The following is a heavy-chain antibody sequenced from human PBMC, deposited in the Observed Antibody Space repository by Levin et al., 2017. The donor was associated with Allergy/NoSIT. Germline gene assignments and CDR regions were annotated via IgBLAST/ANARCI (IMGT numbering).Heavy chain of an antibody. CDR2: IYSDGSST. CDR3: ARDPWGHWYFDL. CDR1: GFTFSQYW. Sequence: AGGSLRLSCAASGFTFSQYWMHWVRQAPGKGLVWVSRIYSDGSSTSYADSVRGRFTISRDNAKNTLYLQLNSLSAEDTAVYYCARDPWGHWYFDLWGRGTLVTVSS. D-gene: IGHD7-27*01. V-gene: IGHV3-74*01. J-gene: IGHJ2*01.